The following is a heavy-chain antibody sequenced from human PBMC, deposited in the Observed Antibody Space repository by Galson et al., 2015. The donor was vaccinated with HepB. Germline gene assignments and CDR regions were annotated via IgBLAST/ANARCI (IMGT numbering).Heavy chain of an antibody. D-gene: IGHD4-17*01. Sequence: LSLTCAVYGGSFSGYYWNWIRQPPGKGLEWIGEINHSGSTNYNPSLKSRVTISLDTSKNQFSLKLSSVTAADTAVYYCARDGGNTVTPFFDYWGQGTLVTVSS. CDR2: INHSGST. J-gene: IGHJ4*02. CDR3: ARDGGNTVTPFFDY. CDR1: GGSFSGYY. V-gene: IGHV4-34*01.